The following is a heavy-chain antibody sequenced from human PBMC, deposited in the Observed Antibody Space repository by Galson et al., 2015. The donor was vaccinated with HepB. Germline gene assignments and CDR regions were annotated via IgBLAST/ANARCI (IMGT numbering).Heavy chain of an antibody. CDR3: ARGPRSYPNNWFDP. J-gene: IGHJ5*02. Sequence: SLRLSCAASGFTFSDYYMSWIRQAPGKGLEWVSYISSSSSYTNYADSVKGRFTISRDNAKNSLYLQMNSLRAEDTAVYYCARGPRSYPNNWFDPWGQGTLVTVSS. D-gene: IGHD3-16*02. CDR1: GFTFSDYY. V-gene: IGHV3-11*06. CDR2: ISSSSSYT.